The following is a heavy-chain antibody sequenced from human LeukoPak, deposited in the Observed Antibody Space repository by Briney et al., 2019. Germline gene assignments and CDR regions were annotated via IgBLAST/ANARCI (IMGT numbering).Heavy chain of an antibody. V-gene: IGHV4-39*07. CDR2: IYYSGST. D-gene: IGHD3-16*01. Sequence: SETLSLTCTVSGGSISSSSYYWGWIRQPPGKGLEWIGSIYYSGSTYYNPSLKSRVTISVDTSKNQFSLKLSSVTAADTAVYYCASHAPYIHYLDYWGQGTLVTVSS. J-gene: IGHJ4*02. CDR1: GGSISSSSYY. CDR3: ASHAPYIHYLDY.